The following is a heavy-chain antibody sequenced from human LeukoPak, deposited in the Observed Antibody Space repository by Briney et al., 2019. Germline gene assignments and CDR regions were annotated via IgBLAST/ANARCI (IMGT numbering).Heavy chain of an antibody. J-gene: IGHJ4*02. CDR2: MNPDSGNA. CDR1: GYTFTTYD. CDR3: ARRIRGAPTDY. V-gene: IGHV1-8*01. D-gene: IGHD3-10*01. Sequence: ASVKVSCKASGYTFTTYDLNWVRHATGQGFEWMGWMNPDSGNAGYAQKFQGRVTMTRNTSISTAYMELSNLTSEDTAVYYCARRIRGAPTDYWGQGTLVTLSS.